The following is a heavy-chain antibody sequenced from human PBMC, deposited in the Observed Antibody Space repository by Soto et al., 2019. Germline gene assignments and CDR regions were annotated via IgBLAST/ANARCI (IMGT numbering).Heavy chain of an antibody. J-gene: IGHJ6*02. V-gene: IGHV4-4*02. CDR1: VDSVSSNSC. CDR2: IHHSGST. CDR3: ARAPRGYGMDV. Sequence: QVQLQESGPRLVKPSGTLSLTCTVSVDSVSSNSCWSWVRQPPGKGLEWIGEIHHSGSTNYNSSLTSRVSISIDKSKNQFSLNLYSVTAADAAVFYCARAPRGYGMDVWGQGTTVSVSS.